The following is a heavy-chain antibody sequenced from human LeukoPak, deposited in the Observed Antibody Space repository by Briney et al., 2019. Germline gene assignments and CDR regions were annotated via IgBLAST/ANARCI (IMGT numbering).Heavy chain of an antibody. D-gene: IGHD6-19*01. J-gene: IGHJ4*02. CDR3: ARSGYSSGWYVY. CDR1: GFTFSSYS. Sequence: GGSLRLSCAASGFTFSSYSMNWVRQAPGKGLEWVSSISSSSRYIYYADSVKGRFTISRDNAKNSLYLQMNSLRAEDTAVYYCARSGYSSGWYVYWGQGTLVTVSS. V-gene: IGHV3-21*01. CDR2: ISSSSRYI.